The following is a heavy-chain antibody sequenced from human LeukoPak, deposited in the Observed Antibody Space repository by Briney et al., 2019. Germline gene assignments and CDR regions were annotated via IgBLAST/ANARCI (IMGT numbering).Heavy chain of an antibody. CDR1: GGSISSYY. CDR2: IYYSGST. J-gene: IGHJ5*02. V-gene: IGHV4-59*08. Sequence: SETLSLTCTVSGGSISSYYWSWIRQPPGKGLEWIGYIYYSGSTNYNPSLKSRVTISVDTSKNQFSLKLSSVTAADTAVYYCASGTSVSQFGFDPWGQGTLVTVSS. CDR3: ASGTSVSQFGFDP. D-gene: IGHD4-17*01.